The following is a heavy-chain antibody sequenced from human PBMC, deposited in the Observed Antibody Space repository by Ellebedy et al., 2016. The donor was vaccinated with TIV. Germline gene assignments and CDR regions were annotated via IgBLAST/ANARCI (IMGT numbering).Heavy chain of an antibody. D-gene: IGHD3-16*01. CDR2: INTGTGDT. CDR1: GYTFTNHA. Sequence: AASVKVSCKASGYTFTNHAMHWVRQPPGQRLEWMAWINTGTGDTKYSDNFQGRVTVTKDTSASIVCMEVSSLKSEDTSVYYCARDYGGMDVWGPGTTVTVSS. V-gene: IGHV1-3*04. J-gene: IGHJ6*02. CDR3: ARDYGGMDV.